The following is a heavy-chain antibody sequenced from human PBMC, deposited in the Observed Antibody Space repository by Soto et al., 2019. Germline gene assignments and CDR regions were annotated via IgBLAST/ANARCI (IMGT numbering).Heavy chain of an antibody. D-gene: IGHD5-18*01. CDR1: GGSVHNGSYY. CDR2: IYYTGTT. Sequence: PSEALSLTCTVSGGSVHNGSYYWSWLRQPPGKGLEWIGYIYYTGTTNYNPSLKSHVTISVDTSKNQFSLKVKSATAADTAVYFCARNSRGYIYGYYFDYWGQGTLVTVSS. V-gene: IGHV4-61*01. J-gene: IGHJ4*02. CDR3: ARNSRGYIYGYYFDY.